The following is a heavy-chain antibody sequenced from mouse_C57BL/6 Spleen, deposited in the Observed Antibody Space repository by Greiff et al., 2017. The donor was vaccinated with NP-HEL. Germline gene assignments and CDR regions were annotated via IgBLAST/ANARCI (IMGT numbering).Heavy chain of an antibody. CDR3: ARLATVGAMDY. CDR2: INPVSGGT. D-gene: IGHD1-1*01. CDR1: GYAFTNYL. V-gene: IGHV1-54*01. J-gene: IGHJ4*01. Sequence: QVQLKQSGAELVRPGTSVKVSCKASGYAFTNYLIEWVKQRPGQGLEWIGVINPVSGGTNYTEKFKGKATLTADKSSSTAYMQLSSLTSEDSEVYFCARLATVGAMDYWGQGTSVTVSA.